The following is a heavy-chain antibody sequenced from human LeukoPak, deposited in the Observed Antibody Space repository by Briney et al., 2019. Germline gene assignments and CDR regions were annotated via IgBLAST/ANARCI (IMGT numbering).Heavy chain of an antibody. D-gene: IGHD3-10*01. CDR2: ISAYNGNT. Sequence: EASVKVSCKASGYTFTGYYMHWVRQAPGQGLEWMGWISAYNGNTDYAQKLQGRVTMTTDTSTSTAYMELRSLRSDDTAVYYCARDRRMVRGPLDVWGQGTTVTVSS. J-gene: IGHJ6*02. V-gene: IGHV1-18*04. CDR3: ARDRRMVRGPLDV. CDR1: GYTFTGYY.